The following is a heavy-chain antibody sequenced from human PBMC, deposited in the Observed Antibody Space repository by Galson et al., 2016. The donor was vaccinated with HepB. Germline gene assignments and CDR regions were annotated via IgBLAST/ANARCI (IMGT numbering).Heavy chain of an antibody. V-gene: IGHV3-23*01. CDR2: ISGDGAP. CDR1: GFTFSSYA. CDR3: ARDRGFYSSTWD. Sequence: SLRLSCAASGFTFSSYAMSWVRQASGKGLEWVSSISGDGAPYYVDSMKGRFTISGDNSKDTLYLQMISLRAEDTAVYYCARDRGFYSSTWDWGQGTLVTVSS. D-gene: IGHD2-2*01. J-gene: IGHJ4*02.